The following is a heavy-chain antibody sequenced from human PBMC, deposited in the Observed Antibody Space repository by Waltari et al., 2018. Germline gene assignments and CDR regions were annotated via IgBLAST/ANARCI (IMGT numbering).Heavy chain of an antibody. J-gene: IGHJ4*02. D-gene: IGHD2-15*01. CDR3: AKEGYCSGGSCYPSPFDY. Sequence: EVQLVESGGGSVQPGGSLRLSCAAAGFTFSSYAMSWFPQAPGKGLEWVSANSGSGGSTYYAHSVKGRFTISRDTSKNTLYLQMNSLRAEDTAVYSCAKEGYCSGGSCYPSPFDYWGQGTLVTVSS. V-gene: IGHV3-23*04. CDR1: GFTFSSYA. CDR2: NSGSGGST.